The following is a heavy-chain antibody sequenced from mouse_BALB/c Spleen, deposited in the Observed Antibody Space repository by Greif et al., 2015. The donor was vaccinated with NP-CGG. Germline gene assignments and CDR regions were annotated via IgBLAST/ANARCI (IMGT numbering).Heavy chain of an antibody. CDR3: VIYYYGWYFDV. D-gene: IGHD1-1*01. V-gene: IGHV14-3*02. Sequence: VHVKQSGAELVKPGASVKLSCTASGFNIKDTYMHWVKQRPEQGQEWIGRIDPANGNTKYDPKFQGKATITADSSSNTAYLQLSSLTSEDTAVYYCVIYYYGWYFDVWGAGTTVTVSS. CDR2: IDPANGNT. J-gene: IGHJ1*01. CDR1: GFNIKDTY.